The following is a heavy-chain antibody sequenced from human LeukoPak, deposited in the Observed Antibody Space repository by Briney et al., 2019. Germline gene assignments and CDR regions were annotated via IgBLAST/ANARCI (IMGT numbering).Heavy chain of an antibody. CDR3: AKDIGAGSYMDV. V-gene: IGHV3-23*01. CDR2: ISGSGGST. J-gene: IGHJ6*03. Sequence: GGSLRLSCAASGFTFSSYAMSWVRQAPGKGLEWVSAISGSGGSTYYADSVKGRFTISRDNSKNTLYLQMDSLRAEDTAVYYCAKDIGAGSYMDVWGKGTTVTVSS. CDR1: GFTFSSYA. D-gene: IGHD5-12*01.